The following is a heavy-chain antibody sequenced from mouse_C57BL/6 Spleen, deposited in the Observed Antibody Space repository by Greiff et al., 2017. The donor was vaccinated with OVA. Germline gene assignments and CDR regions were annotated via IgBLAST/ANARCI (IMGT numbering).Heavy chain of an antibody. V-gene: IGHV1-15*01. Sequence: VQLQQSGAELVRPGASVTLSCKASGYTFTDYEMHWVKQTPVNGLEWIGAIDPETGGTAYNQKFKGKAILTADKSSSTAYMELRSLTSEDSAVYYCTRSGEGYFDVWGTGATVTVSS. CDR2: IDPETGGT. J-gene: IGHJ1*03. CDR1: GYTFTDYE. D-gene: IGHD2-13*01. CDR3: TRSGEGYFDV.